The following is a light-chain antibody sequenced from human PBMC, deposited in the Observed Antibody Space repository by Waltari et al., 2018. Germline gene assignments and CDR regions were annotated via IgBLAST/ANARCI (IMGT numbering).Light chain of an antibody. CDR1: QSVSSSN. Sequence: EIVLVQSPGTLSLSPGDRATLSCRASQSVSSSNLAWYQQRPGQAPRLLIYDASLRATGVPDRFSGSGSGTDFTLSISRLEPEDFAVYYCQQDHDSPRTFGQGTKVEIK. J-gene: IGKJ1*01. V-gene: IGKV3-20*01. CDR3: QQDHDSPRT. CDR2: DAS.